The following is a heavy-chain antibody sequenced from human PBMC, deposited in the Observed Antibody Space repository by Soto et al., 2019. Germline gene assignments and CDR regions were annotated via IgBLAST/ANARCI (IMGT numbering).Heavy chain of an antibody. CDR2: IRGGGGTT. V-gene: IGHV3-23*01. D-gene: IGHD3-9*01. CDR3: AKNVWGITIFGGMDV. CDR1: GFTFSSYA. J-gene: IGHJ6*02. Sequence: GGSLRLSCAASGFTFSSYAMSWVRQAPGKGLEWVSAIRGGGGTTYYADSVKGRFTISRDNSKNTLYLQMNSLRAEDTAVYYCAKNVWGITIFGGMDVWGQGTTVTVSS.